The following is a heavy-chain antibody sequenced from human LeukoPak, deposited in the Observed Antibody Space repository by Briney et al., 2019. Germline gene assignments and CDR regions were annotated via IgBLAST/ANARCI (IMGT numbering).Heavy chain of an antibody. J-gene: IGHJ4*02. D-gene: IGHD3-3*01. V-gene: IGHV1-2*02. CDR3: ARELRFLEWLLIDY. Sequence: ASVKVSCKASGYTFTGYYMHWVRQAPGQGLEWMGWINPNSGGTNYAQKFQGRVTMTRDTSISTAYTELSRLRSGDTAVYYCARELRFLEWLLIDYWGQGTLVTVSS. CDR1: GYTFTGYY. CDR2: INPNSGGT.